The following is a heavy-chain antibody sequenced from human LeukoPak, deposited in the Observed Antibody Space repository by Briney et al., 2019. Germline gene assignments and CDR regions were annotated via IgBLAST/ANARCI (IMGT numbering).Heavy chain of an antibody. CDR1: GFTFSSCA. CDR3: AKDSHHYYGSGSYQHYYYGMDV. V-gene: IGHV3-23*01. J-gene: IGHJ6*02. D-gene: IGHD3-10*01. Sequence: GGSLRLSCAASGFTFSSCAMSWVRQAPGKGLEWVSAISGSGGSTYYADSVKGRFTISRDNSKNTLYLQMNSLRAEDTAVYYCAKDSHHYYGSGSYQHYYYGMDVWGQGTTVTVSS. CDR2: ISGSGGST.